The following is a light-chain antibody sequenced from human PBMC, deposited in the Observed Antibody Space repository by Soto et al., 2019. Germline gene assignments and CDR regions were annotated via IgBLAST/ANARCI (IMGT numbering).Light chain of an antibody. CDR2: GAS. CDR3: KQYGSSPIT. CDR1: QSVSSSS. J-gene: IGKJ5*01. Sequence: EVVLTQSPGTLSLSPGERATLSCRASQSVSSSSLAWYQQKPGQAHRLLIYGASSRATGIPDRFSGSGSGTDFTLTIRRLEPEDFAVYYCKQYGSSPITFGQGTRLEIK. V-gene: IGKV3-20*01.